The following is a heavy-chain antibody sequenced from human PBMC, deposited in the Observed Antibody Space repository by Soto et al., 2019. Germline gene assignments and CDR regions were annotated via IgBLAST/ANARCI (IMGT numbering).Heavy chain of an antibody. D-gene: IGHD3-22*01. J-gene: IGHJ5*02. CDR1: GYTVTNYG. CDR2: ISAYNGNT. CDR3: ARVPGYYDSSGYWWFDP. Sequence: ASVKVSCKASGYTVTNYGISCVRQAPGQVLEWMGWISAYNGNTNYAQKLQGRVTMTTDTSTSTAYMELRSLRSDDTAVYYCARVPGYYDSSGYWWFDPWGQGTLVTVSS. V-gene: IGHV1-18*04.